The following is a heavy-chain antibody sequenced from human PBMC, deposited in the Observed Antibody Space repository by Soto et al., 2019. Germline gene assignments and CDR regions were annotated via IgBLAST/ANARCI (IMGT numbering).Heavy chain of an antibody. Sequence: QVQLQESGPGLVKPSGTLSLTCAVSGGSISSSNWWSWVRQPPGKGLEWIGETYHSGNTNYNPSLKRRVPTSIAQDKNQFSLTLNSVAAADTAVYYCATMDFNDSSAVLEYWGQGTLVTVSS. CDR1: GGSISSSNW. J-gene: IGHJ4*02. CDR2: TYHSGNT. CDR3: ATMDFNDSSAVLEY. V-gene: IGHV4-4*02. D-gene: IGHD3-22*01.